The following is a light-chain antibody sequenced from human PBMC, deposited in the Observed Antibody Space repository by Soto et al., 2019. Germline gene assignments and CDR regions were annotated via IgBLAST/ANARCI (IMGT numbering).Light chain of an antibody. CDR3: ATWDDSLNGYV. CDR2: EVS. J-gene: IGLJ1*01. CDR1: TSDVGTYDY. Sequence: QSALTQPASVSGSPGQSITISCTGTTSDVGTYDYVSWYQHQPGKAPKVMIYEVSNRPSGVPDRFSGSKSGTSASLAISGLQSEDEADYYCATWDDSLNGYVFGTGTKVTVL. V-gene: IGLV2-14*01.